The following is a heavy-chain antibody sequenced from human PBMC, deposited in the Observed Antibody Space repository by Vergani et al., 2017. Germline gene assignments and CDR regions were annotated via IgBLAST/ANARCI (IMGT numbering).Heavy chain of an antibody. Sequence: QVHLVESGGGVVQPGRSLRLSCVVSGFTSSYYGMHCVRQAPGKGLEWVAVISYDGTQKYYADSVKGRFTISRDNSKSTLYLQMNSLRTEDTAVYYCATKRCGTPGCQIGYYREWGQGTLVTVSS. V-gene: IGHV3-30*03. CDR3: ATKRCGTPGCQIGYYRE. CDR2: ISYDGTQK. D-gene: IGHD1-1*01. J-gene: IGHJ1*01. CDR1: GFTSSYYG.